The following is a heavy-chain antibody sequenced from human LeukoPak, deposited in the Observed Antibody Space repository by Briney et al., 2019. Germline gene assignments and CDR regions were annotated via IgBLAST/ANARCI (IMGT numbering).Heavy chain of an antibody. Sequence: PSETLSLTCTVSGGSISSSSYYWGWIRQPPGKGLEWIGSIYYSGSTYYNPSLKSRVTISVDTSKNQFSLKLSSVTAADTAVYYCARLFCSSTSCPKSHIIVGATTADYWGQGTLVTVSS. CDR2: IYYSGST. CDR3: ARLFCSSTSCPKSHIIVGATTADY. CDR1: GGSISSSSYY. J-gene: IGHJ4*02. V-gene: IGHV4-39*01. D-gene: IGHD2-2*01.